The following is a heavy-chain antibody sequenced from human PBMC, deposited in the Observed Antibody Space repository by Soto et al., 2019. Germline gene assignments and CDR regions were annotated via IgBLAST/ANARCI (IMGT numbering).Heavy chain of an antibody. V-gene: IGHV3-11*01. CDR2: ISSSGSTI. Sequence: QVQLVESGGGLVKPGGSLGLSCAASGFTFSDYYMSWIRQAPGKGLEWVSYISSSGSTIYYADSVKGRFTISRDNAKNSLYLQMNSLRAEDTAMYYCARDVPEWGIQDYYFDYWGQGTLVTVSS. CDR1: GFTFSDYY. J-gene: IGHJ4*02. CDR3: ARDVPEWGIQDYYFDY. D-gene: IGHD3-16*01.